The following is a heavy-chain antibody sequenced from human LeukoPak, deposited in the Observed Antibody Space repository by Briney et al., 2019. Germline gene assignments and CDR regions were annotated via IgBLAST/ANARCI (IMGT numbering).Heavy chain of an antibody. Sequence: GSLRLSCAASGFTVSSNYMSWVRQAPGKGLEWVAYMNQDGSQKYYVDSVKGRFTISRDNVKSSLYLQVSSLRAEDTAVYCCARNIAAAGTSFDPWGQGTLVTVAS. J-gene: IGHJ5*02. CDR1: GFTVSSNY. V-gene: IGHV3-7*01. CDR2: MNQDGSQK. D-gene: IGHD6-13*01. CDR3: ARNIAAAGTSFDP.